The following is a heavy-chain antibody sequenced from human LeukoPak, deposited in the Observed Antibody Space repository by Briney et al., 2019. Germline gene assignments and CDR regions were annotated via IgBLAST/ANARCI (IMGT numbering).Heavy chain of an antibody. J-gene: IGHJ5*02. CDR3: ARDANLRGYNSWFDP. CDR2: INQDGNEK. Sequence: PGGSLRLSCEGSGFNFNSHWMSWVRQAPGKGPEWVTNINQDGNEKYYAGSVKGRFTVSRDNVKKSVYLQMDNVRGDDTGVYYCARDANLRGYNSWFDPWGQGTLVSVSS. CDR1: GFNFNSHW. V-gene: IGHV3-7*01. D-gene: IGHD2/OR15-2a*01.